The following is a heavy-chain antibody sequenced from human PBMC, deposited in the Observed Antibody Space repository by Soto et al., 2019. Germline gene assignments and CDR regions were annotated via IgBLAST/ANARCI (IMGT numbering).Heavy chain of an antibody. CDR2: ISGSARST. J-gene: IGHJ1*01. D-gene: IGHD3-9*01. V-gene: IGHV3-23*01. CDR1: GFTFSSYA. CDR3: AKDVHYDIVTGIEYFHH. Sequence: EVQLLESGGGLVQPGGSLRLSCAASGFTFSSYAMSWVRRAPGKGLEWVSAISGSARSTKYADSVKGRFTISRDKSKKTLFLQMSSLRAEDTAVYYCAKDVHYDIVTGIEYFHHWAQGTLVTVSS.